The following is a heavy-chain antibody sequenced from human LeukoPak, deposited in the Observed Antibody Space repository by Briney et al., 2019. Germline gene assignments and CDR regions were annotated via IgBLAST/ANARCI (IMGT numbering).Heavy chain of an antibody. D-gene: IGHD6-13*01. J-gene: IGHJ4*02. Sequence: PGGSLRLSCAASGFTFGDYGMSWVRQAPGKGLEWVSGINWDGGATSYADSVKGRFTISRDNGKNSLFLQMNTLRAEDTALYYCARDLSSSWYPLGSWGQGTLVTVSS. CDR2: INWDGGAT. V-gene: IGHV3-20*04. CDR1: GFTFGDYG. CDR3: ARDLSSSWYPLGS.